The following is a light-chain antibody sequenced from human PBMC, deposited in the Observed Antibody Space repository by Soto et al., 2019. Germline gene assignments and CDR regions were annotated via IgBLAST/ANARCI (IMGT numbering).Light chain of an antibody. J-gene: IGKJ4*01. CDR2: DTS. CDR1: QSVSSY. CDR3: QRYNNWPLT. V-gene: IGKV3-15*01. Sequence: EIVLTQSPATLSLSPGERATLSCRASQSVSSYLAWYQQKPGQTPRLIIYDTSTRATGVPARFSGSRSGTEFTLTINSLQSEDFAVYYCQRYNNWPLTFGGGTKVDIK.